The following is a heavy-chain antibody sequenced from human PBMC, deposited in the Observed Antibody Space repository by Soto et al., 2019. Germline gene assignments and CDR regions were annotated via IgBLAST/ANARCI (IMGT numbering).Heavy chain of an antibody. D-gene: IGHD6-13*01. Sequence: QVQLVQSGAEVKKPGASVKVSCKASGYTFTGYYMHWVRQAPGQGLEWMGWINPNSGGTNYAQKCQGWVTMTRDTSISTAYMELSRLRSDDTAVYYCARGGIAAADPYYGMDVWGQGTTVTVSS. CDR1: GYTFTGYY. CDR2: INPNSGGT. CDR3: ARGGIAAADPYYGMDV. J-gene: IGHJ6*02. V-gene: IGHV1-2*04.